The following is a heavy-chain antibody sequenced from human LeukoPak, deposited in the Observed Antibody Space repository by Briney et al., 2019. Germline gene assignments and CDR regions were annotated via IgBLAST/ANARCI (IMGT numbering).Heavy chain of an antibody. CDR2: ISYDGSNK. CDR1: GFTFSSYG. J-gene: IGHJ6*02. V-gene: IGHV3-30*18. CDR3: AKGSPTGYYYYDMDV. Sequence: PGGSLRLSCAASGFTFSSYGMHWVRQAPGKGLEWVAVISYDGSNKYYADSVKGRFTISRDNSKNTLYLQMNSLRAEDTAVYYCAKGSPTGYYYYDMDVWGQGTTVTVSS.